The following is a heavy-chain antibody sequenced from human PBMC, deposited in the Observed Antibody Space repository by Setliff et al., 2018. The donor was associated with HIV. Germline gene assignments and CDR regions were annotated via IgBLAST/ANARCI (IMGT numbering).Heavy chain of an antibody. CDR3: VRCASFYTPRKRILDH. J-gene: IGHJ4*02. V-gene: IGHV4-34*01. CDR2: ISHSGSS. CDR1: GESFSPYY. D-gene: IGHD2-15*01. Sequence: ASETLSLTCAVYGESFSPYYWNWIRQSPGKGLEWIGEISHSGSSNYSPSLESRLTISVDTSKNQVSLKLNSVTAADSAVYYCVRCASFYTPRKRILDHWRQRVLVTV.